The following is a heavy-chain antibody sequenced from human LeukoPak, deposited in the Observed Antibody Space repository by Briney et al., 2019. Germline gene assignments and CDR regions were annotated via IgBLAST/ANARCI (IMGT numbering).Heavy chain of an antibody. CDR1: GYTFTRFW. CDR3: ARPVLDGLDV. D-gene: IGHD1-14*01. Sequence: GESLKISCKGSGYTFTRFWIGWVRQMPGKGLEWMGIIYPGDSDTRYSLSFQGQATISADKSISTAYLQWSSLKASDTAMYYCARPVLDGLDVWGQGTTVTVSS. CDR2: IYPGDSDT. J-gene: IGHJ6*02. V-gene: IGHV5-51*01.